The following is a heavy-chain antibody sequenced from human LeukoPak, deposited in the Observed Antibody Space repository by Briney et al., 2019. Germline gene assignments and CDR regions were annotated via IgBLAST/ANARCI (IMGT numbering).Heavy chain of an antibody. J-gene: IGHJ4*02. CDR2: ISYSGSSI. Sequence: PGGSLRLSCAASGFTFSTYDMSWVRQAPGKGLEWVSYISYSGSSIYYADSVKGRFTISRHNAKNSLYLQMNSLRAEDTAVYYCARKYCTGGSCYFDYWGQGTLVTVSS. D-gene: IGHD2-8*02. CDR1: GFTFSTYD. V-gene: IGHV3-48*03. CDR3: ARKYCTGGSCYFDY.